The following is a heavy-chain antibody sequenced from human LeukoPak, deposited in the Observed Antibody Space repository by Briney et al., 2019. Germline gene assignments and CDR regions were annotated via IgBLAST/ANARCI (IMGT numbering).Heavy chain of an antibody. CDR3: ARDPLRISYYSYMDV. Sequence: ASVKVSCKASGYTFTGHYMHWVRQAPGQGLEWMGWINPNSGGTNYAQKLQGRVTMTRDTSISTAYLELSRLRSDDTAVYYCARDPLRISYYSYMDVWGKGTPVTVSS. CDR2: INPNSGGT. CDR1: GYTFTGHY. J-gene: IGHJ6*03. D-gene: IGHD3-3*01. V-gene: IGHV1-2*02.